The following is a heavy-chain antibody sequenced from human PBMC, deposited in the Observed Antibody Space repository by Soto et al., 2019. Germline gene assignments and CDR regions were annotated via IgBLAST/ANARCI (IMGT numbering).Heavy chain of an antibody. CDR1: GGSFSGYY. V-gene: IGHV4-34*01. CDR3: VRLVRNSWLDS. D-gene: IGHD2-2*01. Sequence: SETLSLTCAVYGGSFSGYYWSWIRQPPGEGLEWVGEINRSGITKXXPSLKSRXXISVETSKNQFXLKLSXVTSADTAVYYCVRLVRNSWLDSWGPGTLVX. J-gene: IGHJ5*01. CDR2: INRSGIT.